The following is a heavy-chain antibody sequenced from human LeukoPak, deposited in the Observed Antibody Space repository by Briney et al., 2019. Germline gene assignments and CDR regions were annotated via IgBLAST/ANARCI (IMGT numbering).Heavy chain of an antibody. CDR2: INPSGGST. V-gene: IGHV1-46*01. D-gene: IGHD6-13*01. Sequence: ASVKVSCKASGYTFTSYYMHWVRQAPGQGLEWMGIINPSGGSTSYAQKFQGRVTMTRDTFTSTVYMELSSLRSEDTAVYYCARLEKGYSSSGYCYYGMDVWGQGTTVTVSS. CDR1: GYTFTSYY. J-gene: IGHJ6*02. CDR3: ARLEKGYSSSGYCYYGMDV.